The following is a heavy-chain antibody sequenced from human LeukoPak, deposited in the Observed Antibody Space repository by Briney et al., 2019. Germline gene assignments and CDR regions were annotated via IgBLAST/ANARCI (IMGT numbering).Heavy chain of an antibody. V-gene: IGHV5-51*01. Sequence: GESLKISCQGSGYSFTSYWIGWVRQMPGKGLEWMGIIYPGDSDTRYSPSFQGQVTISADKSISTAYLQWSSLKDSDTSLYYCARLIVEMATISLIHYWGQGTLVTLSS. D-gene: IGHD5-24*01. CDR2: IYPGDSDT. CDR3: ARLIVEMATISLIHY. J-gene: IGHJ4*02. CDR1: GYSFTSYW.